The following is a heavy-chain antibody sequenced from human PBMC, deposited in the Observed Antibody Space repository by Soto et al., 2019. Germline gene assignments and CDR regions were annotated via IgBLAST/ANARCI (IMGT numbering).Heavy chain of an antibody. CDR3: ARDRDNSPTYYYYY. CDR1: GFTFSDYA. D-gene: IGHD1-20*01. CDR2: ISYDGAKK. J-gene: IGHJ4*02. V-gene: IGHV3-30-3*01. Sequence: QVQLVESGGGVVQPGRSLRLSCAASGFTFSDYAMHWVRQAPGKGLEWVAVISYDGAKKYYADSVKGRFTIFTDNSTNTLYLEMDSLRVEDTAVYYCARDRDNSPTYYYYYWGQGSLVTVSS.